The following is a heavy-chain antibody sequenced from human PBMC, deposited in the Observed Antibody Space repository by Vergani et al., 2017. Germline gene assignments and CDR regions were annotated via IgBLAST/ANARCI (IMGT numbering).Heavy chain of an antibody. V-gene: IGHV4-61*08. J-gene: IGHJ5*02. CDR2: IYYSGST. CDR1: GGSISSGDYY. CDR3: ARDTVYCSSTSCERGWFDP. D-gene: IGHD2-2*01. Sequence: QVQLQESGPGLVKPSQTLSLTCTVSGGSISSGDYYWSWIRQPPGKGLEWIGYIYYSGSTNYNPSLKSRVTISVDTSKNQFSLKLRSVTAADTAVYHCARDTVYCSSTSCERGWFDPWGQGTLVTVSS.